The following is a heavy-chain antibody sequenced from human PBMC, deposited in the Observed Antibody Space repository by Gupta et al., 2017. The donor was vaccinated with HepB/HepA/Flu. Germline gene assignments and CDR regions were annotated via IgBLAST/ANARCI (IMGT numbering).Heavy chain of an antibody. CDR2: ISYDGSNK. J-gene: IGHJ3*02. V-gene: IGHV3-30*18. Sequence: QVQLVESGGGVVQPGRSLRLSCAASGFTFSSYGMHWVRQAPGKGLEWVAVISYDGSNKYYADSVKGRFTISRDNSKNTLYLQMNSLRAEDTAVYYCAKPLEKAAAGNDAFDIWGQGTMVTVSS. CDR3: AKPLEKAAAGNDAFDI. D-gene: IGHD6-13*01. CDR1: GFTFSSYG.